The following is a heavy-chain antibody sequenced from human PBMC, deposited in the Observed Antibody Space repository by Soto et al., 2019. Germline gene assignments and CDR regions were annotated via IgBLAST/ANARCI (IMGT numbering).Heavy chain of an antibody. D-gene: IGHD1-26*01. J-gene: IGHJ4*02. Sequence: GGSLRLSCAASGFTFSSYWMHWVRQAPGKGLVWVSRINSDGSSTSYADSVKGRFTISRDNAKNTLYLQMNSLRAEDTAVYYWARVGPLGGFDYWGQGTLVTVSS. CDR2: INSDGSST. CDR1: GFTFSSYW. V-gene: IGHV3-74*01. CDR3: ARVGPLGGFDY.